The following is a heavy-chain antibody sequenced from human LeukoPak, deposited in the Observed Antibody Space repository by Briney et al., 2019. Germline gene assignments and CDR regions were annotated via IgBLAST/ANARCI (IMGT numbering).Heavy chain of an antibody. Sequence: PSETLSLTCAVSGYSVSSSNWWGWIRLPPGKGLEWIGYIYYSGSTSYNPSLKSRVTMSVDTSMNQFYLKLSSVTAVDTAVYYCARTAVDSGSYFDSWGQGTLVTVSS. J-gene: IGHJ4*02. V-gene: IGHV4-28*01. CDR1: GYSVSSSNW. D-gene: IGHD5-18*01. CDR2: IYYSGST. CDR3: ARTAVDSGSYFDS.